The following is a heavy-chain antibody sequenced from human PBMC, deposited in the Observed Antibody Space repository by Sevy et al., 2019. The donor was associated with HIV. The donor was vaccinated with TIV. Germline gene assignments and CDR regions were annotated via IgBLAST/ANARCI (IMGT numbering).Heavy chain of an antibody. CDR1: GFTFSSYA. Sequence: GGSLRLSCAASGFTFSSYAMFWVRQAPGKGLEWVSSISDTGIGTYYADSVKGRFTISRDNSKNTLYLQMSSLRAEDTAVYYCARTGRSCSGTTCTIDYWGQGALVTVSS. V-gene: IGHV3-23*01. J-gene: IGHJ4*02. CDR2: ISDTGIGT. D-gene: IGHD2-15*01. CDR3: ARTGRSCSGTTCTIDY.